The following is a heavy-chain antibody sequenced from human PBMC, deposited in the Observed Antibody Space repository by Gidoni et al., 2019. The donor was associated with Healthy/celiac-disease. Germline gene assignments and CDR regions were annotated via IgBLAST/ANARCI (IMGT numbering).Heavy chain of an antibody. D-gene: IGHD6-19*01. CDR2: ISGSGGST. J-gene: IGHJ3*02. CDR1: GFTFSSDA. V-gene: IGHV3-23*01. Sequence: EVQLLESGGGLVQPGGSLRRSCAASGFTFSSDAMRWVRQAPGKGLEWVSAISGSGGSTYYADSVKGRFTISRDNSKNTLYLQMNSLRAEDTAVYYCAKDSSGWYSDDAFDIWGQGTMVTVSS. CDR3: AKDSSGWYSDDAFDI.